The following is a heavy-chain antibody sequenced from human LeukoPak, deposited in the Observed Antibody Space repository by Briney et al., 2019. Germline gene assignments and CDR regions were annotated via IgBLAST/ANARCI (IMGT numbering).Heavy chain of an antibody. J-gene: IGHJ4*02. Sequence: PSETLSLTCTVSGGSVSSGSYYWSWIRQPPGKGLEWIGYIYYSGSTNYNPSLKSRVTISVDTSKNQFSLKLSSVTAADTAVYYCARSMSGYEVTPFVYWGQGTLVTVSS. CDR1: GGSVSSGSYY. V-gene: IGHV4-61*01. CDR3: ARSMSGYEVTPFVY. D-gene: IGHD5-12*01. CDR2: IYYSGST.